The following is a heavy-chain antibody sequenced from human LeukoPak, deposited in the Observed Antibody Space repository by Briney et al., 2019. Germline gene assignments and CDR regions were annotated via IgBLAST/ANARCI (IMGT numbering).Heavy chain of an antibody. J-gene: IGHJ5*02. CDR1: GGTFSSYA. D-gene: IGHD3-10*01. CDR3: ARVLLWFGESDNWFDP. Sequence: GASVKVSCKASGGTFSSYAISWVRQAPGQGLEWMGGIIPIFGTANYAQKFQGRVTITADKSTSTAYMELSSLRSEDTAVYYCARVLLWFGESDNWFDPWGQGTLVTVSS. CDR2: IIPIFGTA. V-gene: IGHV1-69*06.